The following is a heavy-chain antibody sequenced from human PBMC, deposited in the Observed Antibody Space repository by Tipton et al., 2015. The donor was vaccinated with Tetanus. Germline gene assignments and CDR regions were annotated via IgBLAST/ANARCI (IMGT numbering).Heavy chain of an antibody. J-gene: IGHJ6*02. CDR1: GGSISSYY. Sequence: GLVKPSETLSLTCTVSGGSISSYYWSWIRQPPGKGLEWIRYIYYSGSTNYNPSLKSRVTISVDTSKNQFSLKLSSVTAADTAVYYCARDRRSGAATKVGYYYYGMDVWGQGTTVTVSS. CDR3: ARDRRSGAATKVGYYYYGMDV. V-gene: IGHV4-59*01. CDR2: IYYSGST. D-gene: IGHD2-15*01.